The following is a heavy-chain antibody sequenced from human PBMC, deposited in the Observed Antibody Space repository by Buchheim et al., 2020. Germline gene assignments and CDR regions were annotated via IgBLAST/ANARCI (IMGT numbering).Heavy chain of an antibody. Sequence: QVQLVQSGAEVKKPGASVKVSCKASGYTFTSYAMHWVRQAPGQRLEWMGWINAGNGNTKYSQKFQGRVTITRDTSESTAYMELSSLRSEDTAVYYCAREEDIVVVPGQNWFDPWGQGTL. D-gene: IGHD2-2*01. CDR1: GYTFTSYA. CDR3: AREEDIVVVPGQNWFDP. CDR2: INAGNGNT. J-gene: IGHJ5*02. V-gene: IGHV1-3*01.